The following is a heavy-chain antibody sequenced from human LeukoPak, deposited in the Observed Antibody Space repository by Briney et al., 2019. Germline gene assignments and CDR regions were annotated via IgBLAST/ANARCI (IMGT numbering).Heavy chain of an antibody. CDR3: ARSDAYWLLYMVVPVNFDY. CDR1: GGSISSGSYY. D-gene: IGHD3-9*01. J-gene: IGHJ4*02. CDR2: IYYSGST. Sequence: PSQTLSLTCTVSGGSISSGSYYWGWIRQPPGKGLEWIGSIYYSGSTYYNPSLKSRVTISVDTSKNQFSLKLSSVTAADTAVYYCARSDAYWLLYMVVPVNFDYWGQGTLVTVSS. V-gene: IGHV4-39*01.